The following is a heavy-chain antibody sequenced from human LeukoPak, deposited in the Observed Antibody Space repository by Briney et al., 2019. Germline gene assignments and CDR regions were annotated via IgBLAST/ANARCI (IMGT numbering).Heavy chain of an antibody. D-gene: IGHD5-24*01. CDR1: GYTFIGYY. V-gene: IGHV1-2*02. CDR2: INPNSGGT. CDR3: ARNPTSRVGYKVYYGMDV. J-gene: IGHJ6*02. Sequence: ASVKVSCKASGYTFIGYYMHWVRQAPGQGLEWMGWINPNSGGTNYAQKFQGRVTMTRDTSISTAYMELSRLRSDDTAVYYCARNPTSRVGYKVYYGMDVWGQGTTVTVSS.